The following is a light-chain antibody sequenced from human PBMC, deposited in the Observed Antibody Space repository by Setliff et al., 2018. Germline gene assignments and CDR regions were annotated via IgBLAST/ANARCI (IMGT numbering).Light chain of an antibody. Sequence: QSALTQPPSASGSPGQSVTISCTGTSSDVGAYDYISWYQQHPGSSPQLIIYDVTKRPSGVPDRFSGSKSGNTASLSISGLQAEDEADYYCSSYTSLSTRVFGTGTKVTVL. J-gene: IGLJ1*01. V-gene: IGLV2-8*01. CDR1: SSDVGAYDY. CDR2: DVT. CDR3: SSYTSLSTRV.